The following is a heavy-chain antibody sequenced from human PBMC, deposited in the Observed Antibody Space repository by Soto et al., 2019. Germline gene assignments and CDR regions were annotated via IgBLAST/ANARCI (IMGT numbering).Heavy chain of an antibody. CDR2: IYTSGST. V-gene: IGHV4-4*07. CDR1: GSSISSYY. CDR3: ARASIAAVYDY. D-gene: IGHD6-13*01. J-gene: IGHJ4*02. Sequence: AETLVLTCTVSGSSISSYYWSWIRQPAGKGLEWIGRIYTSGSTNYNPSLKSRVTMSVDTSKNQFSLKLSSVTAADTAVYYCARASIAAVYDYWGQGTLVTVSS.